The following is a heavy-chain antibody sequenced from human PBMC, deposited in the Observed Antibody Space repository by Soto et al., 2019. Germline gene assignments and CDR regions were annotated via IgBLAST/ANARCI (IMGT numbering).Heavy chain of an antibody. V-gene: IGHV3-23*01. D-gene: IGHD1-26*01. CDR1: GFTFSSYA. Sequence: GGSLRLSCAASGFTFSSYAMNWVRQGPGKGLEWVSVISGSSESTYYADSVKGRFTISRDNSKNTLYLQMNSLRAEDTAVYYCAREEHYYYGMDVWGQGTTVTVSS. J-gene: IGHJ6*02. CDR3: AREEHYYYGMDV. CDR2: ISGSSEST.